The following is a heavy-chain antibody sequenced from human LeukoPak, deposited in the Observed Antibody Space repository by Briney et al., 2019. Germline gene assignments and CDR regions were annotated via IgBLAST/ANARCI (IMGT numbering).Heavy chain of an antibody. CDR2: IYYSGST. D-gene: IGHD3-9*01. J-gene: IGHJ4*02. CDR3: ARGPDLTALN. CDR1: GGSISSYY. Sequence: NPSETLSLTCTVSGGSISSYYWSWIRQPPGKGLEWIGYIYYSGSTNYNPSLKSRVTISVDTSKNQFSLKLSSVTAADTAVYYCARGPDLTALNWGQGTLVTVSS. V-gene: IGHV4-59*01.